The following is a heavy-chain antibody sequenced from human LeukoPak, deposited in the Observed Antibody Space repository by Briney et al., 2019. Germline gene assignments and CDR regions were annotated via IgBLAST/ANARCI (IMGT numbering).Heavy chain of an antibody. D-gene: IGHD3-3*01. CDR3: ARQSPWNP. J-gene: IGHJ5*02. CDR2: SNDSGGT. V-gene: IGHV4-34*01. CDR1: GGTFSGYY. Sequence: SETLSLTCAVYGGTFSGYYWSWIRQPPGKRLEWVGESNDSGGTNYNPSLKSRVTISADKSKNQVSLKLTSVTAADTAVYYCARQSPWNPWGQGTLVTVSS.